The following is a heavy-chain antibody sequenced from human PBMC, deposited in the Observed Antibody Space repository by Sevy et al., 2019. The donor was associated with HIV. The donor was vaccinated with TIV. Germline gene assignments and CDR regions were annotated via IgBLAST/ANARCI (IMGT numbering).Heavy chain of an antibody. CDR1: GFTFSNAW. V-gene: IGHV3-15*01. CDR3: TTEIYGSGSSYGMDV. J-gene: IGHJ6*02. CDR2: IKSKTDGGTT. D-gene: IGHD3-10*01. Sequence: GGSLRLSCAASGFTFSNAWMSWVRQAPGKGLEWVGRIKSKTDGGTTDYAAPVKGRFTISRDDSKNTLYLQMNSLKTEDTAVYYCTTEIYGSGSSYGMDVWGQGTTVTASS.